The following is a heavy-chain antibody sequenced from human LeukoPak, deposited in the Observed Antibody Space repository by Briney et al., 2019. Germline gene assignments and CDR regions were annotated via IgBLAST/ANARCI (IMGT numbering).Heavy chain of an antibody. CDR3: ARQTAWIDVWSRTQSRQPHYFDF. CDR1: GGSITARTYY. V-gene: IGHV4-39*01. D-gene: IGHD5-18*01. Sequence: SETLSLTCTVSGGSITARTYYLGWIRQPPGKGLEWIGSIYYSGNTDYSPTLYDRGNTHYNPSLNGRASISVDTSKNKISLDLSSVTATDTAVYYCARQTAWIDVWSRTQSRQPHYFDFWGQGNLVTVSS. CDR2: IYYSGNTDYSPTLYDRGNT. J-gene: IGHJ4*02.